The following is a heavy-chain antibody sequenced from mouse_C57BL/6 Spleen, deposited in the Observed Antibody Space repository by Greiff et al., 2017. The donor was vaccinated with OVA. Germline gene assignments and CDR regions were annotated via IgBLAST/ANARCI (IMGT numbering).Heavy chain of an antibody. Sequence: QVQLQQPGAELVMPGASVKLSCKASGYTFTSYWMHWVKQRPGQGLEWIGEIDPSDSYTNYNQKFKGKSTLTVDKSSSTAYMQLSSLTSEDSAVYYCARSPYYYGSLYWYFDVWGTGTTVTVSS. V-gene: IGHV1-69*01. CDR3: ARSPYYYGSLYWYFDV. CDR2: IDPSDSYT. CDR1: GYTFTSYW. J-gene: IGHJ1*03. D-gene: IGHD1-1*01.